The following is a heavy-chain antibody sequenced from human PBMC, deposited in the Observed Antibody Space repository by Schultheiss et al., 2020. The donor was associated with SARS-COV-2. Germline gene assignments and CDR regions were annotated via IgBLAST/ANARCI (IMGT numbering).Heavy chain of an antibody. CDR1: GFTFSSYA. D-gene: IGHD3-22*01. CDR2: ISYDGSNK. V-gene: IGHV3-30*01. CDR3: ARDGITMITDAFDI. J-gene: IGHJ3*02. Sequence: GGSLRLSCAASGFTFSSYAMHWVRQAPGKGLEWVAVISYDGSNKYYADSVKGRFTISRDNSKNTLYLQMNSLRAEHTAVYYCARDGITMITDAFDIWGQGTMVTVSS.